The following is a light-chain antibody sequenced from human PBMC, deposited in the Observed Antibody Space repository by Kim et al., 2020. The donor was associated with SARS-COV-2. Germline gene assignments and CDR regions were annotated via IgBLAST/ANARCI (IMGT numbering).Light chain of an antibody. Sequence: PGETATLSCWASQSVSSNLAWYQQKPGQPPRLIIYGASTRATGVPGRFSGSGSGTEFTLTISSLQSEDFAVYFCQQYNNWPPWTFGQGTKVDIK. CDR2: GAS. V-gene: IGKV3-15*01. CDR3: QQYNNWPPWT. CDR1: QSVSSN. J-gene: IGKJ1*01.